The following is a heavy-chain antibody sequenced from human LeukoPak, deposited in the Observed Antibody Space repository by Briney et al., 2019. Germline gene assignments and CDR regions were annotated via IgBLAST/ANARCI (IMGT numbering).Heavy chain of an antibody. CDR3: ARERARVLRYFDWFPAAFDI. D-gene: IGHD3-9*01. V-gene: IGHV4-4*07. CDR1: GGSISSYY. CDR2: IYTSGST. J-gene: IGHJ3*02. Sequence: ASETLSLTCTVSGGSISSYYWSWIRQPAGKGLEWIGRIYTSGSTNYNPSLKSRVTMSVDTSKNQFSLMLSSVTAADTAVYYCARERARVLRYFDWFPAAFDIWGQGTMVTVSS.